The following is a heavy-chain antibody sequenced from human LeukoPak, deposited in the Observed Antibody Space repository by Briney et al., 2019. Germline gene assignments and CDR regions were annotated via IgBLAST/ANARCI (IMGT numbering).Heavy chain of an antibody. CDR3: AREPIYGLNFDY. D-gene: IGHD2/OR15-2a*01. Sequence: NSGGSLRLPCAASGFTFSSYSMNWVRQAPGKGLEWVSSISSSGSYIYCADSVKGRFTISRDNANKSLYLQLNSLRAEDTAVYFCAREPIYGLNFDYWGQGTLVTVSS. CDR1: GFTFSSYS. J-gene: IGHJ4*02. V-gene: IGHV3-21*01. CDR2: ISSSGSYI.